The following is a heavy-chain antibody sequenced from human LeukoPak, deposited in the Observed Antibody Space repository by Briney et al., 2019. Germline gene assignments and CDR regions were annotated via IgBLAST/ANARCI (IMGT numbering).Heavy chain of an antibody. CDR3: ARLIVPPTRPIDY. CDR2: IIHSGST. Sequence: SETLSLTCTVYGGSLSGYHWTWIRQPPGKGLEWIGEIIHSGSTNYNPSLKSRVTISIDTSKNRFSLNLGSVTAADTAVYYCARLIVPPTRPIDYWGQGTLVTVSS. CDR1: GGSLSGYH. V-gene: IGHV4-34*12. D-gene: IGHD2/OR15-2a*01. J-gene: IGHJ4*02.